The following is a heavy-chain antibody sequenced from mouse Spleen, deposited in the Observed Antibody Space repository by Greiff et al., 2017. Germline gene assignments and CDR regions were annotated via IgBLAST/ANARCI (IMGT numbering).Heavy chain of an antibody. D-gene: IGHD1-1*01. CDR3: ARNWGTTDYFDY. CDR1: GFSLTSYA. Sequence: VHLVESGPGLVAPSQSLSITCTVSGFSLTSYAISWVRPPPGKGLEWLGVIWTAGGTNYNSALKSRLSISKDNSKSQVFLKMNSLQTDDTARYYCARNWGTTDYFDYWGQGTTLTVSS. J-gene: IGHJ2*01. CDR2: IWTAGGT. V-gene: IGHV2-9-1*01.